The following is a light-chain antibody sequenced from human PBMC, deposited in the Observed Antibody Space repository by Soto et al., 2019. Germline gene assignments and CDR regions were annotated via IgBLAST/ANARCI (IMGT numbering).Light chain of an antibody. V-gene: IGKV1-33*01. CDR3: PQYDNLPTFT. Sequence: DIQMTQSPSSLSASVGETVTITCQATQDISDSLNWYQQKPGKAPNLLIYDASTLETGVPSRFSGSGSGTDFTFTIRSLQPEDFATYYCPQYDNLPTFTFGPGTTVHIK. J-gene: IGKJ3*01. CDR1: QDISDS. CDR2: DAS.